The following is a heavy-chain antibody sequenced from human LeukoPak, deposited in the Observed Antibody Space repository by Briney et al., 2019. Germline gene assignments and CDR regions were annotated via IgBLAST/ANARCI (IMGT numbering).Heavy chain of an antibody. CDR1: GGSFSGYY. CDR2: INHSGST. V-gene: IGHV4-34*01. Sequence: SETLSHTCAVYGGSFSGYYWSWIRQPPGKGLEWIGEINHSGSTNYNPSLKSRVTISVDTSKNQSSLKLNSVAAADTAMYYCAKSLFYFEYWGQGTLVTVSS. J-gene: IGHJ4*02. CDR3: AKSLFYFEY.